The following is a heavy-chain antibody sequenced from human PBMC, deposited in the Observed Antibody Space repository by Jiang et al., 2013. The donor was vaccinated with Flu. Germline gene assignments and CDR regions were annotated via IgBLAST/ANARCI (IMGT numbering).Heavy chain of an antibody. CDR3: AKFSGSYPRRPYYFDY. D-gene: IGHD1-26*01. CDR2: ISGSGGST. CDR1: GFTFSDYY. Sequence: QLVESGGGLVKPGGSLRLSCAASGFTFSDYYMSWIRQAPGKGLEWVSAISGSGGSTYYADSVKGRFTISRDNSKNTLYLQMNSLRAEDTAVYYCAKFSGSYPRRPYYFDYWGQGTLVTVSS. J-gene: IGHJ4*02. V-gene: IGHV3-23*04.